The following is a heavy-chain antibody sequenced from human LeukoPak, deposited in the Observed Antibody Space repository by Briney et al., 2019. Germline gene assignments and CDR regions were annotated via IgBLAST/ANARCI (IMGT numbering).Heavy chain of an antibody. V-gene: IGHV1-2*02. J-gene: IGHJ6*03. D-gene: IGHD1-26*01. CDR3: ARGWSGSYYSHYYYYMDV. CDR1: GYTFTGYY. Sequence: GASVKVSCKASGYTFTGYYMHWVRQAPGQGLEWMGWINPNSGGTNYAQKFQGRVTMTRDTSISTAYMELSRLRSDDTAVYYCARGWSGSYYSHYYYYMDVWGKGTTVTVPS. CDR2: INPNSGGT.